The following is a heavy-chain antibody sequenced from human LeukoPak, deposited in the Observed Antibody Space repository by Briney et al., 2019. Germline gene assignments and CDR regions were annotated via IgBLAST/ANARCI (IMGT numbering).Heavy chain of an antibody. V-gene: IGHV3-23*01. CDR2: VSSDGTAT. CDR3: AKDSAGATPYFHH. J-gene: IGHJ4*02. Sequence: GGSLRLSCAASGFTFSDYSMIWVRQAPGKGLEWVSGVSSDGTATFYAGSVKGRFTIARDNSENTLYLQMSSLRGEDTAIYYCAKDSAGATPYFHHWGQGTLVTVSS. D-gene: IGHD1-26*01. CDR1: GFTFSDYS.